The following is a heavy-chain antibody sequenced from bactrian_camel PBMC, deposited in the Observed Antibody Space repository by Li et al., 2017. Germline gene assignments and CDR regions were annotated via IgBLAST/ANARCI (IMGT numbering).Heavy chain of an antibody. CDR1: RYMYDNGC. V-gene: IGHV3S53*01. CDR3: VKDSNRGMAFSA. J-gene: IGHJ6*01. Sequence: VQLVESGGGSVQAGGSLRLSCAASRYMYDNGCMGWFRQAPGKEREGVATIDTDGSTRYADSVKGRFTLSKDNAKNTLYLQMNSLKPEDTALYYCVKDSNRGMAFSAWGQGTQVTV. CDR2: IDTDGST.